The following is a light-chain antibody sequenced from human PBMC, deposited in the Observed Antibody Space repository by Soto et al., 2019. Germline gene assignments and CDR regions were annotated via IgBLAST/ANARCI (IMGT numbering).Light chain of an antibody. Sequence: QSVLTQPPSASGTPGQRVTISCSGSSSSIGSNTVTWYQQLPGTAPKLLIYNDDQRPSGVPDRFSGSRSGTSASLAIRGLQSEDETDYYCAAWDDSLNGVVFGGRTQLTVL. CDR2: NDD. CDR1: SSSIGSNT. V-gene: IGLV1-44*01. J-gene: IGLJ2*01. CDR3: AAWDDSLNGVV.